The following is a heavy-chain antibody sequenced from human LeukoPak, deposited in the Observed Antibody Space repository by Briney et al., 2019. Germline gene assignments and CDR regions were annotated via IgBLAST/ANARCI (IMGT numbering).Heavy chain of an antibody. D-gene: IGHD6-6*01. CDR1: GFTFSNYA. CDR3: AREYSSSSGRSFDY. J-gene: IGHJ4*02. V-gene: IGHV3-48*01. CDR2: IGSSTTNM. Sequence: GGSLRLSCAASGFTFSNYAMSWVRQAPGKGLEWVSYIGSSTTNMYYADSVKGRFTISRDNAKNSLYLQMNSLRAEDTAVYYCAREYSSSSGRSFDYWGQGTLVTVSS.